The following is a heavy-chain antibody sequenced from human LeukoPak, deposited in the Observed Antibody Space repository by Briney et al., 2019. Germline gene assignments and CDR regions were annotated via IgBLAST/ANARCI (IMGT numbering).Heavy chain of an antibody. CDR1: GGSISSGGYY. D-gene: IGHD5-12*01. V-gene: IGHV4-61*02. CDR2: IYTSGST. J-gene: IGHJ4*02. CDR3: ARDGLAGGYDSDY. Sequence: SETLSLTCTVSGGSISSGGYYWSWIRQPAGKGLEWIGRIYTSGSTNYNPSLKSRVTISVDTSKNQFSLKLSSVTAADTAVYYCARDGLAGGYDSDYWGQGTLVTVSS.